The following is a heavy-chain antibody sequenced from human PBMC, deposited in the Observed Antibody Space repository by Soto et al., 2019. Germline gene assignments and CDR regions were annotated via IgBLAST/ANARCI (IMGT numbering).Heavy chain of an antibody. V-gene: IGHV3-11*05. CDR1: GFTFSDYY. CDR3: ARRGVGCSGGSCYSFDY. Sequence: QVQLVESGGGLVKPGGSLRLSCAASGFTFSDYYMSWIRQAPGKGLEWVSYISSSSSYTNYADSVKGRFTISRDNAKNSLYLRMNSLRAEDTAVYYCARRGVGCSGGSCYSFDYWGQGTLVTVSS. J-gene: IGHJ4*02. D-gene: IGHD2-15*01. CDR2: ISSSSSYT.